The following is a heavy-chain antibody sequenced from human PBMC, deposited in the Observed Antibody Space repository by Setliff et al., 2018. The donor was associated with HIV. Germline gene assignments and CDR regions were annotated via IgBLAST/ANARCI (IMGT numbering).Heavy chain of an antibody. CDR1: RYTFTDYF. Sequence: ASVKVSCKASRYTFTDYFLHWVRQAPGQGLEWMGRINPSSAAANYAQKFQGRVTMTRDTSISTVYMDLRRLTSDDTAVYYCARTTIVAVPAANYYFDFWGQGDLVTVSS. D-gene: IGHD2-2*01. J-gene: IGHJ4*02. CDR3: ARTTIVAVPAANYYFDF. CDR2: INPSSAAA. V-gene: IGHV1-2*06.